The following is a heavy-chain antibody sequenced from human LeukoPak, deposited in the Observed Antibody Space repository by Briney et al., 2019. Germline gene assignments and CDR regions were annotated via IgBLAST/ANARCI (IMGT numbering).Heavy chain of an antibody. CDR3: AREGQSPGYGGKPGDD. CDR2: ISGSSHDI. V-gene: IGHV3-11*06. D-gene: IGHD4-23*01. Sequence: GGSLRLSCAASGFTFSDYYMNWIRQTPGKGLEWLSYISGSSHDINYAGSVEGRFTVSRDNAKNSLYLQMNSLRAEDTAVYYCAREGQSPGYGGKPGDDWGQGTLVIVSS. CDR1: GFTFSDYY. J-gene: IGHJ4*02.